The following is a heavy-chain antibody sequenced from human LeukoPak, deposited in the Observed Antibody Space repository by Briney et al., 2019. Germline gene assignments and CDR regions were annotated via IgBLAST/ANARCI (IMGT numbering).Heavy chain of an antibody. V-gene: IGHV4-4*07. Sequence: PSETLSLTCTVSGGSISSYYWNWIRQPAGKGLEWIGRIYTSGSTDYNPSLKSRVTMSVDTSKNQFSLKLNSVTAADTAVYYRARFRDYKEAFDIWGQGTVVTVSS. CDR1: GGSISSYY. CDR2: IYTSGST. CDR3: ARFRDYKEAFDI. J-gene: IGHJ3*02. D-gene: IGHD3-10*01.